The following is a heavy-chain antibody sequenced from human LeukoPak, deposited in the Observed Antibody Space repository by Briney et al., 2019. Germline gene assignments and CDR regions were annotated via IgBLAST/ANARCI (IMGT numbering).Heavy chain of an antibody. CDR1: GYTFTSYY. CDR2: INPSGGST. Sequence: GASVKVSCKASGYTFTSYYMHWVRQAPGQGLEWMGIINPSGGSTSYAQKFQGRVTMTRDMSTSTVYMELSSLRSEDTAVYYCARPSGIVAPPDYWGQGTLVTVSS. CDR3: ARPSGIVAPPDY. D-gene: IGHD1-26*01. V-gene: IGHV1-46*01. J-gene: IGHJ4*02.